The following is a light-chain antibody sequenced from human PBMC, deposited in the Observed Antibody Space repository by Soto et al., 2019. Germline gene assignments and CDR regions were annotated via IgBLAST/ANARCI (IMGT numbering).Light chain of an antibody. Sequence: EIVMTQSPATLSVSAGERATLSCRASQSVSSNLAWYQQKPGQAPRLLIYGASTRATGIPARFSGSGSGTEFTLTISSLQPEDFATYYCQQADSLPLVTFGQGTRLEIK. CDR2: GAS. CDR1: QSVSSN. J-gene: IGKJ5*01. V-gene: IGKV3D-15*01. CDR3: QQADSLPLVT.